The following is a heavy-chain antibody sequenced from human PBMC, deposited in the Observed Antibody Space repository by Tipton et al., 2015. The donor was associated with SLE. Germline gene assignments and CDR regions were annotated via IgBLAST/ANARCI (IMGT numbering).Heavy chain of an antibody. CDR2: IYYSGST. V-gene: IGHV4-59*01. Sequence: TLSLTCTVSGGSISSYYWSWIRQPPGKGLEWIGYIYYSGSTNYNPSLKSRVTISVDTSKNQFSLKLSSVTAADTAVYYCARVISGQQLAFVYGGQGPLVTVSS. J-gene: IGHJ4*02. CDR3: ARVISGQQLAFVY. D-gene: IGHD6-13*01. CDR1: GGSISSYY.